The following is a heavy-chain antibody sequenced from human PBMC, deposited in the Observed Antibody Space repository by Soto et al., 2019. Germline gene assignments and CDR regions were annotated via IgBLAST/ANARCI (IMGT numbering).Heavy chain of an antibody. CDR1: GDSISNLDYF. J-gene: IGHJ5*01. Sequence: TLSLTCSVSGDSISNLDYFWAWIRQPLGQALEYIGYIYKSATTYYNPSFESRVAISVDTSKSQFSLNVTSVTAADTAVYFCARGRYCLTGRCFPNWFDSWGQGALVTVSS. CDR3: ARGRYCLTGRCFPNWFDS. D-gene: IGHD7-27*01. CDR2: IYKSATT. V-gene: IGHV4-30-4*01.